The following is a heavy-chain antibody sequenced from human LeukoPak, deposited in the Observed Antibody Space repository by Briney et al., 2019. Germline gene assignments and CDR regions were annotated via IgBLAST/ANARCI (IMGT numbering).Heavy chain of an antibody. CDR1: GGSISSSSYY. Sequence: KPSETLSLTCTVSGGSISSSSYYWGWIRQPPGKGLEWIGSIYYSGSTYYNPSLKSRVTISVDTSKNQFSLKLSSVTAADTAVYYCARVNWNYRFFYYYYMDVWGKGTTVTVSS. V-gene: IGHV4-39*07. CDR2: IYYSGST. J-gene: IGHJ6*03. CDR3: ARVNWNYRFFYYYYMDV. D-gene: IGHD1-7*01.